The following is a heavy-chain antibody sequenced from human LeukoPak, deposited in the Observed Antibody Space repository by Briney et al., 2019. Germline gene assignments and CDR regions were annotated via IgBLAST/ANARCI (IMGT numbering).Heavy chain of an antibody. J-gene: IGHJ4*02. CDR2: IYYSGST. CDR3: AEHVGELRPFDY. D-gene: IGHD1-26*01. Sequence: SETLSLTCTVSGGSISSSSYYWGWIRQPPGKGLEWIGSIYYSGSTYYNPSLKSRVTISVDTSKNQFSLKLSSVTAADTAVYYCAEHVGELRPFDYWGQGTLVTVSS. V-gene: IGHV4-39*01. CDR1: GGSISSSSYY.